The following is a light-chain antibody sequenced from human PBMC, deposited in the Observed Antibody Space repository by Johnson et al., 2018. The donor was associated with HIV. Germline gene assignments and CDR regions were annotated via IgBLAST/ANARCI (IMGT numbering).Light chain of an antibody. CDR2: END. CDR1: SSNIGNSY. Sequence: HSVLTQPPSVSAAPGQKVTISCSGSSSNIGNSYVCWYQQLPGTAPKLLIYENDKRPSGIPDRFSGSKSGTSATLGITGLQPGDEADYYCGTWDSSLSCYVFGTGTKVTVL. CDR3: GTWDSSLSCYV. V-gene: IGLV1-51*02. J-gene: IGLJ1*01.